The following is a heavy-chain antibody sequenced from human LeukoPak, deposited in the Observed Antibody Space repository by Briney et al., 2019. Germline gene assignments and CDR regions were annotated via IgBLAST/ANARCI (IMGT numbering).Heavy chain of an antibody. CDR3: ARHWLEAAKTYSYWFDP. Sequence: SETLSLTCSVSGGSISDYYWSWIRQPPGKGLEWIGYIYRGGTINYNPSVKSRVTMSLDTSKNQISLMLNSVTAADAAIYYCARHWLEAAKTYSYWFDPWGQGTLVTVSS. CDR1: GGSISDYY. D-gene: IGHD6-13*01. J-gene: IGHJ5*02. V-gene: IGHV4-4*09. CDR2: IYRGGTI.